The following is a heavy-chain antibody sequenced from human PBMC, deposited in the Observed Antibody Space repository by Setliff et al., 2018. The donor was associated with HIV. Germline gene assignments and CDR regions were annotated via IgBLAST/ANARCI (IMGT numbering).Heavy chain of an antibody. CDR1: GYSISSGYY. Sequence: PSETLSLTCAVSGYSISSGYYWGWIRQPPGKGLEWIGSIYHSGSTYYNPSLKSRVTISVDTSKNQFSLKLSSVTAADTAVYYCARRRGDVVVPAAIDYYYGMDVWGQGTTVTVSS. CDR3: ARRRGDVVVPAAIDYYYGMDV. D-gene: IGHD2-2*01. V-gene: IGHV4-38-2*01. CDR2: IYHSGST. J-gene: IGHJ6*02.